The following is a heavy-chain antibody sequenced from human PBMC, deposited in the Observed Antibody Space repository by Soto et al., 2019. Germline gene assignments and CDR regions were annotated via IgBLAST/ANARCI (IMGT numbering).Heavy chain of an antibody. Sequence: GASVKVSCKASGYTFTGYYMHWVRQAPGQGLEWMGWINPNSGGTNYAQKFQGWVTMTRDTSISTAYMELSRLRSDDTAVYYCARANCTSGVGYTLPFDYWGQGTLVTVSS. D-gene: IGHD2-8*01. CDR2: INPNSGGT. V-gene: IGHV1-2*04. J-gene: IGHJ4*02. CDR1: GYTFTGYY. CDR3: ARANCTSGVGYTLPFDY.